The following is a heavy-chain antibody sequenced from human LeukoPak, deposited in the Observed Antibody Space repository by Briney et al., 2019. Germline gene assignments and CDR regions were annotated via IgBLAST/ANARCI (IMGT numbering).Heavy chain of an antibody. D-gene: IGHD1-26*01. CDR2: IYYSGST. V-gene: IGHV4-59*08. J-gene: IGHJ4*02. CDR1: GVSLSSDY. Sequence: SETLSLTRTVSGVSLSSDYWSWIRQPPGKGLEWIGSIYYSGSTNYNPSLKSRVTISVDTSKNQFSLKLSSVTAADTAVYYCARQKDSGTYPFDYWGQGTLVTVSS. CDR3: ARQKDSGTYPFDY.